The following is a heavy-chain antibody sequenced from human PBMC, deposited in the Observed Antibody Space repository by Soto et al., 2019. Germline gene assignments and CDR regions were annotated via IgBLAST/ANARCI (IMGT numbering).Heavy chain of an antibody. D-gene: IGHD6-6*01. V-gene: IGHV3-33*01. Sequence: QVQLVESGGGVVQPGRSLRLSCAASEFTFSSYGMHWVRQAPGKGLEWVALIWYDGTNKYYADSVKGRFTISRDNSKNTLYLQMNSLRAEDTAVYYCARDIYWYSSSSGFDYWGQGTLVTVSS. CDR3: ARDIYWYSSSSGFDY. CDR2: IWYDGTNK. CDR1: EFTFSSYG. J-gene: IGHJ4*02.